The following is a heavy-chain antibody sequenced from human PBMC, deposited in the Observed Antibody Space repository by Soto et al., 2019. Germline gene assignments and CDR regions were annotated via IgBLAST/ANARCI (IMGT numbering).Heavy chain of an antibody. CDR1: GGSISSGGYS. J-gene: IGHJ4*02. D-gene: IGHD3-3*02. CDR3: ARDNVGIRDY. V-gene: IGHV4-30-2*01. Sequence: PSETLSLTCAVSGGSISSGGYSWSWIRQPPGKGLEWIGYIYHSGSTYYNPSLKSRVTISVDRSKNQFSLKLSSVTAADTAVYYCARDNVGIRDYWGQGTLVTVSS. CDR2: IYHSGST.